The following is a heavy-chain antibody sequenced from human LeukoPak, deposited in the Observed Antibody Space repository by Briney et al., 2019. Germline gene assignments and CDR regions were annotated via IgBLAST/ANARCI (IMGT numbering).Heavy chain of an antibody. CDR2: ISQDGREQ. CDR3: AGGALDY. J-gene: IGHJ4*02. Sequence: GGSLRLSCAPSGFTFSDYWMSWVRQARGQGLEWVAKISQDGREQHFVDSVKGRFTISRDNAKNLLFLQMDSLRAEDAAVYCCAGGALDYWGPGTLVTVSS. CDR1: GFTFSDYW. V-gene: IGHV3-7*04.